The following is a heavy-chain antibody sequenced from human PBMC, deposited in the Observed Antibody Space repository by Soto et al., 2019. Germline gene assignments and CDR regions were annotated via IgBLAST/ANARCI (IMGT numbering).Heavy chain of an antibody. D-gene: IGHD3-22*01. V-gene: IGHV4-30-2*01. J-gene: IGHJ3*02. CDR1: GGSISSGGYS. Sequence: QLQLQESGSGLVKPSQTLSLTCAVSGGSISSGGYSWSWIRQPPGKGREWMGYIYHRGSTYYNPSLKSRVTISVDRSKNQFSLKLSSVTAADTAVYYCATQGPYYYDSSGYYWDDAFDIWGQGTMVTVSS. CDR2: IYHRGST. CDR3: ATQGPYYYDSSGYYWDDAFDI.